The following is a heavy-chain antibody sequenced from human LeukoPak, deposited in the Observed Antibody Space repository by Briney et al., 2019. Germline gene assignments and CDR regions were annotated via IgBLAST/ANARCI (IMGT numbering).Heavy chain of an antibody. D-gene: IGHD1-1*01. J-gene: IGHJ4*02. CDR1: GFTFGDYA. CDR2: IRSKTYGGTT. Sequence: GGSLRLSCTASGFTFGDYALTWVRQAPGKGLEWLGFIRSKTYGGTTDYAAPVKGRFTISRDDSKNTLYPQMNSLKTEDTAVYYCTTDPPGTIDYWGQGTLVTVSS. V-gene: IGHV3-49*04. CDR3: TTDPPGTIDY.